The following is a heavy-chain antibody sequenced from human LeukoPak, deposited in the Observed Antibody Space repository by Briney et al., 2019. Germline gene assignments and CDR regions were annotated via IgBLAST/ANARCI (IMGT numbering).Heavy chain of an antibody. V-gene: IGHV1-58*02. CDR1: GFTFASSA. D-gene: IGHD6-19*01. CDR3: AAVWGSSGWYYFDY. CDR2: IVVGSGNT. Sequence: SVKVSCKASGFTFASSAMQWVRQARGQRLEWIGWIVVGSGNTNYAQKFQERVTITRDMSTSTAYMELSSLRSEDTAVYYCAAVWGSSGWYYFDYWGQGTLVTVSS. J-gene: IGHJ4*02.